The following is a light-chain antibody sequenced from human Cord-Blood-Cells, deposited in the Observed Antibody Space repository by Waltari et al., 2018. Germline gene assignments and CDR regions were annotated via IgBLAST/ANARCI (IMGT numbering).Light chain of an antibody. CDR3: QQRSNWPPLT. V-gene: IGKV3-11*01. Sequence: EIVLTQSPATLSLSPGERATPSCRASQSVSSYLAWYQQKPGQAPALLIYDASNRATGIPARFSGSGSGTDFTLTISSLEPEDFAVYYCQQRSNWPPLTFGGGTKVEIK. CDR1: QSVSSY. CDR2: DAS. J-gene: IGKJ4*01.